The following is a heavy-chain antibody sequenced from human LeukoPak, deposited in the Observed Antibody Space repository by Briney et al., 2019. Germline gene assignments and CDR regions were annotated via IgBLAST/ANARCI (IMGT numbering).Heavy chain of an antibody. V-gene: IGHV3-7*01. CDR1: GFTFSNYW. Sequence: GGSLRLSCAASGFTFSNYWMGWVRQAPRKRLEWVANMNIDGSEKYYADSVKGRFSISRDNARNSVYLQMASLRVEDTGVYYCAKDHYWSIDYWGRGTLVTVSS. D-gene: IGHD3-3*01. CDR2: MNIDGSEK. CDR3: AKDHYWSIDY. J-gene: IGHJ4*02.